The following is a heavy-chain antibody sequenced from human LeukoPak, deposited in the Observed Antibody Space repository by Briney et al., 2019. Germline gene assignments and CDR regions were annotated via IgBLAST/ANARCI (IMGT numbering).Heavy chain of an antibody. V-gene: IGHV4-4*09. Sequence: SETLSLTCTVSNSSISSYYWNWIRQTPGKGLEWIGYIHHSGGTNYNPSLESRVTISLDTSKKQFFLSLNSVTAADTAVYYCARADGQEEYYFDYWGQGTLVTVSS. CDR1: NSSISSYY. CDR2: IHHSGGT. D-gene: IGHD5-24*01. J-gene: IGHJ4*02. CDR3: ARADGQEEYYFDY.